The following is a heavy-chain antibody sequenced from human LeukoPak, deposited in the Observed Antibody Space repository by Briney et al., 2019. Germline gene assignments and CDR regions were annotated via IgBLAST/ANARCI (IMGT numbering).Heavy chain of an antibody. Sequence: GSPRPSRAAPGILLRSYEKKRVPQAPGEGLEWVSYISSSGTTIYYADSVKGRFTISRDNAKNSLYLQMNSLRAEDTAVYYCARSPDGDPLDYWGQGTLVTVSS. V-gene: IGHV3-48*03. J-gene: IGHJ4*02. CDR1: GILLRSYE. CDR2: ISSSGTTI. CDR3: ARSPDGDPLDY. D-gene: IGHD2-21*02.